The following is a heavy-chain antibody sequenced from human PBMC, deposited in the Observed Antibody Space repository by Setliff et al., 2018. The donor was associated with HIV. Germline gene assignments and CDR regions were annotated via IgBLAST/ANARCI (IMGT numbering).Heavy chain of an antibody. D-gene: IGHD6-19*01. CDR3: ARSPRIGVAGEFEY. Sequence: SETLSLTCSVSPYSISSGYYWGWLRQPPGKGLEWIGCLYYGGNTYYNPSLKSRVAMSIDTSKNEVSLRLKSVTAADTAVYYCARSPRIGVAGEFEYWGQGIRVTVSS. V-gene: IGHV4-38-2*02. CDR2: LYYGGNT. J-gene: IGHJ4*02. CDR1: PYSISSGYY.